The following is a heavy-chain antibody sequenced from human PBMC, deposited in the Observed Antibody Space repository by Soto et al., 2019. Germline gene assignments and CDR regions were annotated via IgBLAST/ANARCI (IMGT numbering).Heavy chain of an antibody. J-gene: IGHJ4*02. Sequence: KPSETLSLTCTVSSDSISSYYWSWIRQPPGKRLEWIGYISYSGSTDYNPSLKSRVTISGDTSKNQFSLKVSSVTAADPAVYYCARGTSWQLPFDYWGQGTLVTVSS. CDR3: ARGTSWQLPFDY. D-gene: IGHD6-13*01. CDR2: ISYSGST. CDR1: SDSISSYY. V-gene: IGHV4-59*01.